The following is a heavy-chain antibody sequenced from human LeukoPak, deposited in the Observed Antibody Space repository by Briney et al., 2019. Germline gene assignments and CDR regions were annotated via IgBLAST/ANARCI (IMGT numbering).Heavy chain of an antibody. D-gene: IGHD3-3*01. CDR2: IYYSGST. J-gene: IGHJ4*02. CDR1: GGSISSSSYY. Sequence: SETLSLTCTVSGGSISSSSYYWGWIRQPPGKGLEWIGSIYYSGSTYYNPSLKSRVTISVDTSKNQFSLKLSSVTAADTAVYYCARQSYDFWSGYYYFDYWGQGPLVTVSS. CDR3: ARQSYDFWSGYYYFDY. V-gene: IGHV4-39*01.